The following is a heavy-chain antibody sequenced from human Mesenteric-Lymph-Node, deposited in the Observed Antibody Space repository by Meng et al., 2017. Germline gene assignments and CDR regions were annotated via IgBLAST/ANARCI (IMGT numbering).Heavy chain of an antibody. V-gene: IGHV4-4*02. CDR1: RGSTSSSNW. CDR2: IYHSGST. J-gene: IGHJ4*02. Sequence: GQLQESGPGQGKPSGTPFLTWVVFRGSTSSSNWWSWVRQPPGKGLEWIGEIYHSGSTNYNPSLKSRVTISVDKSKNQFSLKLSSVTAADTAVYYCASGRKYCSSTSCYGQFDYWGQGTLVTVSS. CDR3: ASGRKYCSSTSCYGQFDY. D-gene: IGHD2-2*01.